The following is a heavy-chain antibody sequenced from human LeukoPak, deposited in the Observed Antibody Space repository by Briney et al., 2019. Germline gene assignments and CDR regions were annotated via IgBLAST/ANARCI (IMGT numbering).Heavy chain of an antibody. CDR1: GFTFSSYS. CDR3: ACSGWFRGGWYFDY. D-gene: IGHD6-19*01. J-gene: IGHJ4*02. V-gene: IGHV3-21*01. Sequence: GGSLRLSCAAPGFTFSSYSMNWVRQAPGKGVEWVSSISSSSSYIYYADSVKGRFTISRDNAKNSMYLKMNSLRAEDTAVYYCACSGWFRGGWYFDYWGQGTLVTVSS. CDR2: ISSSSSYI.